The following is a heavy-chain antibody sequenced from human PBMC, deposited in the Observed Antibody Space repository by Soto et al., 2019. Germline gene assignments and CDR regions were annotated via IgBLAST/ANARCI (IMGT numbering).Heavy chain of an antibody. CDR3: AIRRGYSGYDSAFDV. CDR1: GFNVSSTH. V-gene: IGHV3-53*01. Sequence: EVQLVESGGGLIQPGGSLRLSCAASGFNVSSTHMSWVRQAPGKGLEWVSLIYSGGRTYYADSVKGRFTISRDNSKNTRYLQKNRLRAEDPAMYYCAIRRGYSGYDSAFDVWGQGTMVTVSS. D-gene: IGHD5-12*01. CDR2: IYSGGRT. J-gene: IGHJ3*01.